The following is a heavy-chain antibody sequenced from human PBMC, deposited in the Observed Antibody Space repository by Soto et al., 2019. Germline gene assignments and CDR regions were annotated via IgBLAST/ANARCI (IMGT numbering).Heavy chain of an antibody. J-gene: IGHJ4*02. V-gene: IGHV3-11*01. CDR1: GFTFSDSY. CDR3: ARDLGYYDSSGYFDY. D-gene: IGHD3-22*01. Sequence: GGSLRLSCAASGFTFSDSYMSWIRQAPGKGLEWVSYISSSDSIIYYSDSVKGRFIISRDNAKNSLYLQMNSLRAEDTAVYYCARDLGYYDSSGYFDYWGQGTLVTVSS. CDR2: ISSSDSII.